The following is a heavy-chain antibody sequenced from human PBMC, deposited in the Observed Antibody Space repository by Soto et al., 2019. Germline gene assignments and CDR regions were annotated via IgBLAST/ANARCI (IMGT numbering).Heavy chain of an antibody. Sequence: EVQMLESGGGLVQPGGSLRLSCTASGFTFSDHAMTWVRQAPGKGLEWLSGIRGGGRGAYYADSVKGRFTVSRANSHNTLFLQMDSLRVEDTAVYYCAIDLWWYTHWGQGTLVTVSS. V-gene: IGHV3-23*01. CDR3: AIDLWWYTH. CDR1: GFTFSDHA. CDR2: IRGGGRGA. J-gene: IGHJ4*02. D-gene: IGHD2-15*01.